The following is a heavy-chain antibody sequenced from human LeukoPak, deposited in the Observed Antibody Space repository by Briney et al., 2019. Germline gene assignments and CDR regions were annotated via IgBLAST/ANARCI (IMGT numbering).Heavy chain of an antibody. J-gene: IGHJ4*02. D-gene: IGHD3-22*01. CDR2: IDPSDSYT. Sequence: GESLKISCKGSGYSFTSYWISWVRQMPGKGLEWMGRIDPSDSYTNYSPSFQGHVTISADKSISTAYLQWSSLKASDTAMYYCAIRLNYYDSSGYYQGYWGLGTLVTVSS. V-gene: IGHV5-10-1*01. CDR1: GYSFTSYW. CDR3: AIRLNYYDSSGYYQGY.